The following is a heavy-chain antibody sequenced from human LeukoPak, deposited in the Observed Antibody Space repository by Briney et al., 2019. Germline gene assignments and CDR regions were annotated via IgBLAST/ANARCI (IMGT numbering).Heavy chain of an antibody. Sequence: PGGSLRLSCAASGFTFSSYSMNWVRQAPGKGLEWVSYISSSSSTIYYADSVKGRCTISRDNAKNSLYLQMNSLRAEDTAVYYCARNYYGSGSYFDYWGQGTLVTVSS. D-gene: IGHD3-10*01. J-gene: IGHJ4*02. CDR2: ISSSSSTI. V-gene: IGHV3-48*01. CDR1: GFTFSSYS. CDR3: ARNYYGSGSYFDY.